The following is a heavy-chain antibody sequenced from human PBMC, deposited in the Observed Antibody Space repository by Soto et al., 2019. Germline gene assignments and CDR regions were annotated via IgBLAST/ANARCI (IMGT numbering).Heavy chain of an antibody. Sequence: SETLSLTCTVSGGSVSSVSYYWSWIRQPPGKGLEWIGYIYYSGSTNHNPSLKSRVTMSVDTSKNQFSLKLSSVTAADTAVYYWAKFCSSVTCRGFDPWGKETRVTASS. J-gene: IGHJ5*02. CDR2: IYYSGST. V-gene: IGHV4-61*01. CDR1: GGSVSSVSYY. CDR3: AKFCSSVTCRGFDP. D-gene: IGHD2-2*01.